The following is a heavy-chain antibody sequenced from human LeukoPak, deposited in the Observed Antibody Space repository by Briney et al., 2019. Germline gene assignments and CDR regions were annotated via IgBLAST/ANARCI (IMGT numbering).Heavy chain of an antibody. CDR1: GFTFTTYA. V-gene: IGHV3-23*01. CDR2: ISGSGGST. CDR3: AKETTVAGFYPYFDY. J-gene: IGHJ4*02. D-gene: IGHD6-19*01. Sequence: GGSLRLSCAASGFTFTTYAMNWVRQAPGKGLEWVSYISGSGGSTYYADSVKGRFTISRDNSKNTPYLQMSSLRAEDTAVYYCAKETTVAGFYPYFDYWGQGTLVTVSS.